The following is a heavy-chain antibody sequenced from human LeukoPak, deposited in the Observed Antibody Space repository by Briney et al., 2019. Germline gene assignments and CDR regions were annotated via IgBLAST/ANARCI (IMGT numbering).Heavy chain of an antibody. D-gene: IGHD6-19*01. CDR2: IYYSGST. J-gene: IGHJ4*02. Sequence: SETLSLTCTVSGYSISSGYYWGWIRQPPGKGLEWIGYIYYSGSTNYNPSLKSRVTMSVDTSKNQFSLKLSSVTALDTAVYYCAGTAYSSGWPKVDYWGQGTLVTVSS. V-gene: IGHV4-28*06. CDR3: AGTAYSSGWPKVDY. CDR1: GYSISSGYY.